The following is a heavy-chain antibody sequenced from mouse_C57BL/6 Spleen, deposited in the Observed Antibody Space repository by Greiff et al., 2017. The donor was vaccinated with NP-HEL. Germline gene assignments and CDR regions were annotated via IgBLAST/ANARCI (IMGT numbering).Heavy chain of an antibody. CDR1: GYTFTDYE. J-gene: IGHJ2*01. CDR3: TRSGWVFDY. D-gene: IGHD3-1*01. CDR2: IDPETGGT. Sequence: QVQLQQSGAELVRPGASVTLSCKASGYTFTDYEMHWVKQTPVHGLEWIGAIDPETGGTAYNQKFKGKAILTADKSSSTAYMELRSLTSEDSAVYDCTRSGWVFDYWGQGTTLTVSS. V-gene: IGHV1-15*01.